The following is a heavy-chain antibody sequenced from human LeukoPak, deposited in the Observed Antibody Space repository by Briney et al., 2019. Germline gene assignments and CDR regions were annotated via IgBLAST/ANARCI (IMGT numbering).Heavy chain of an antibody. Sequence: AGGSLRLSCAASGFTLSSYAMHWVRQAPGKGLEWVAVISNDGSKKYSADSVRGRFIISRDNSKNTLYLQMNSLRAEDTAVYYCARYCGGDCYGMDVWGQGTTVTVSS. CDR2: ISNDGSKK. CDR3: ARYCGGDCYGMDV. D-gene: IGHD2-21*02. J-gene: IGHJ6*02. CDR1: GFTLSSYA. V-gene: IGHV3-30*04.